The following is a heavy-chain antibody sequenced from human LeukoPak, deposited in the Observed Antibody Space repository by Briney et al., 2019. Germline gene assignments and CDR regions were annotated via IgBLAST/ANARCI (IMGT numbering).Heavy chain of an antibody. CDR3: AGSGYDWFDP. CDR2: IYTSGSP. D-gene: IGHD5-12*01. J-gene: IGHJ5*02. CDR1: GGSISNYY. V-gene: IGHV4-4*09. Sequence: SETLSLACTVSGGSISNYYWSWIRQPPGKGLEWIGYIYTSGSPNYNPSLKSRVTISVDTSKNQFSLRLSSVTAADTAVYYCAGSGYDWFDPWGQGTLVTVSS.